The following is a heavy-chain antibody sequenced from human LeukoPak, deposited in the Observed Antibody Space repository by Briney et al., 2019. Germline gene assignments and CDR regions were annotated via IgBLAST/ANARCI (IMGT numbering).Heavy chain of an antibody. V-gene: IGHV4-39*07. CDR3: ARDDYYGSGSYQSD. D-gene: IGHD3-10*01. J-gene: IGHJ4*02. CDR2: IYYSGST. Sequence: SETLSLTCTVSGGSISSYYWGWIRQPPGKGLEWIGSIYYSGSTYYNPSLKSRVTISVDTSKNQFSLKLSSVTAADTAVYYCARDDYYGSGSYQSDWGQGTLVTVSS. CDR1: GGSISSYY.